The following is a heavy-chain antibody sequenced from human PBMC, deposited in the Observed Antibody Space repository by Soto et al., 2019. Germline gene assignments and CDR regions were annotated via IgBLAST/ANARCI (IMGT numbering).Heavy chain of an antibody. CDR1: SGSISIFTYS. J-gene: IGHJ5*02. Sequence: HSESLSLTCSVSSGSISIFTYSWGWIRQPPGKGLEWIGTVYYNENTYYNPSLKSRVTITVDTAKNQFSLNLRSVTAADTAMYFCARRERYYGSPGWFDPWGPGTLVTVSS. CDR2: VYYNENT. CDR3: ARRERYYGSPGWFDP. D-gene: IGHD3-10*01. V-gene: IGHV4-39*01.